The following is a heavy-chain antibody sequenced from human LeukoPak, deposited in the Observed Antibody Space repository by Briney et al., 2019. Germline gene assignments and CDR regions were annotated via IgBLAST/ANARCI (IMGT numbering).Heavy chain of an antibody. CDR2: IIPIFGTA. J-gene: IGHJ4*02. D-gene: IGHD5-24*01. CDR3: ARDRLRARRGDGYPPYFDY. CDR1: GGTFSSYA. V-gene: IGHV1-69*13. Sequence: ASVKVSCKASGGTFSSYAISWVRQAPGQGLEWMGGIIPIFGTANYAQKFQGRVTITADESTSTAYMELSSLRSEDTAVYYCARDRLRARRGDGYPPYFDYWGQGTLVTVSS.